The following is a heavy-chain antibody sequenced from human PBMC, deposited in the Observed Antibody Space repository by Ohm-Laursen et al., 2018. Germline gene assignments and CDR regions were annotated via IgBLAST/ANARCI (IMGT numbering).Heavy chain of an antibody. CDR1: GFTFSSYS. CDR2: ISSSSSYI. Sequence: LSLTCAASGFTFSSYSMDWVRQAPGQRLEWVSSISSSSSYIYYADSVKGRFTISRDNAKNSLFLQMNSLRADDTAVYYCARDRSLWQLDYWGQGTLVTVSS. J-gene: IGHJ4*02. V-gene: IGHV3-21*01. D-gene: IGHD3-10*01. CDR3: ARDRSLWQLDY.